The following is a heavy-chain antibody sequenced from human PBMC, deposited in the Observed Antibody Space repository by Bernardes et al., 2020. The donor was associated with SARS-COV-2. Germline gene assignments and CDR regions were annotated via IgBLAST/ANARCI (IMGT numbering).Heavy chain of an antibody. Sequence: ETPSLTFPVSCCSVSSDYLTWILTPSGKGLEWIGRIYSTGTTNYNPSLKSRVTMSVDTSKNQFSLKVTSVTAADTAVYYCARDSGNIVTTTERFDYWGQGTLVTVSS. CDR2: IYSTGTT. V-gene: IGHV4-4*07. D-gene: IGHD5-12*01. CDR3: ARDSGNIVTTTERFDY. J-gene: IGHJ4*02. CDR1: CCSVSSDY.